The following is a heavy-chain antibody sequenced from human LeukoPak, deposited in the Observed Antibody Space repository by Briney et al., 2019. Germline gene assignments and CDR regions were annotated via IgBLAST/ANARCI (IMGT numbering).Heavy chain of an antibody. CDR2: IYYSGST. CDR1: GGSIGGYY. Sequence: SETLSLTCAVSGGSIGGYYWSWIRQPPGKGLEWIGYIYYSGSTKYNPSLKSRVTISVDTSKNQVSLKLSSVTAADTAAYYCARDGGGYCSGGTCSIDLWGQGILVTVSS. V-gene: IGHV4-59*01. J-gene: IGHJ4*02. CDR3: ARDGGGYCSGGTCSIDL. D-gene: IGHD2-15*01.